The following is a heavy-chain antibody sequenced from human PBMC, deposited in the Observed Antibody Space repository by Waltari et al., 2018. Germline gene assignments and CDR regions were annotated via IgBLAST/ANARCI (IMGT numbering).Heavy chain of an antibody. CDR2: ISSSSSTI. Sequence: EVQLVESGGGLVQPGGSLRLSCAASGFTFSRYSMNWVRQAPGKGLEWVSYISSSSSTIEYAGSMKGRFTISRDNAKNSLYLQMTSLRAEDTAVYYCARILSKSSYDSSGYYFYYYYGMDVWGQGTTVTVSS. V-gene: IGHV3-48*01. CDR3: ARILSKSSYDSSGYYFYYYYGMDV. D-gene: IGHD3-22*01. CDR1: GFTFSRYS. J-gene: IGHJ6*02.